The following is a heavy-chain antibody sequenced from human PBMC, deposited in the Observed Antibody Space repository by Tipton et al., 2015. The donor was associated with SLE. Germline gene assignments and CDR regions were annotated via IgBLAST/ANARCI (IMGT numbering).Heavy chain of an antibody. Sequence: TLSLTCTVSGGSISSSTYYWGWIRQSPGKGVEWIGEINHRGSTNHNPSLKSRVTISVDTSKNQFSLKLSSVTAADTAVYYCASPSIAVAYYFDYWGQGTLVTVSS. D-gene: IGHD6-19*01. J-gene: IGHJ4*02. CDR1: GGSISSSTYY. V-gene: IGHV4-39*01. CDR3: ASPSIAVAYYFDY. CDR2: INHRGST.